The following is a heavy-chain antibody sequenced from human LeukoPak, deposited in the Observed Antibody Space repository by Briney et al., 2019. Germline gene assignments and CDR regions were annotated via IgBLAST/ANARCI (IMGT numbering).Heavy chain of an antibody. CDR2: VYATGTT. V-gene: IGHV4-59*01. CDR3: ARVGSGSAWFDF. J-gene: IGHJ4*02. D-gene: IGHD6-19*01. CDR1: GGSFSGYY. Sequence: SETLSLTCAVYGGSFSGYYWSWIRQPPGKGLEWIGYVYATGTTNYNPSLKTRATISIDTSKNQLSLTLTSVTAADTAVYYCARVGSGSAWFDFWGQGTLVSVSS.